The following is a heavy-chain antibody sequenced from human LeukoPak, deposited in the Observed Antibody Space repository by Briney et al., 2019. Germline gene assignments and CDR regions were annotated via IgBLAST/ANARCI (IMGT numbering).Heavy chain of an antibody. Sequence: ASVKVSCKASGYTFTSYGISWVRQAPGQGLEWMGWINPNSGGTNYAQKFQGRVTMTRDTSISTAYMELSSLRSEDTAVYYCARDGGETLTLDAFDIWGQGTMVTVSS. D-gene: IGHD2-15*01. CDR2: INPNSGGT. J-gene: IGHJ3*02. V-gene: IGHV1-2*02. CDR1: GYTFTSYG. CDR3: ARDGGETLTLDAFDI.